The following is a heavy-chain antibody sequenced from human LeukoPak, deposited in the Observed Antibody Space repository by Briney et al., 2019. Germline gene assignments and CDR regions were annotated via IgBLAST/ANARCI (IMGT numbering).Heavy chain of an antibody. D-gene: IGHD2-2*01. Sequence: GGSLRLSCAASGFSTRTYSMGWVRQARGKGLEWVSYIGSTSIYADSVKGRFTISRDNAKNTLYLQMNSLRAEDTAVYYCARDGPPAGAGDFDYWGQGTPVTVSS. CDR3: ARDGPPAGAGDFDY. CDR2: IGSTSI. CDR1: GFSTRTYS. V-gene: IGHV3-48*01. J-gene: IGHJ4*02.